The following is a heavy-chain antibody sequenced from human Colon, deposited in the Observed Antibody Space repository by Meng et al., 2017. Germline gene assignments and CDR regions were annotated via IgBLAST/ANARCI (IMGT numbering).Heavy chain of an antibody. CDR2: ISSSSSYI. J-gene: IGHJ4*02. D-gene: IGHD6-19*01. Sequence: VQLGQAGGGLVKPGGSLRLSSAASGFTFSSYSMNWVRQAPGKGLEWVSSISSSSSYIYYADSVKGRFTISRDNAKNSLYLQMNSLRAEDTAVYYCARDLVVAGTLPDYWGQGTLVTVSS. CDR1: GFTFSSYS. V-gene: IGHV3-21*01. CDR3: ARDLVVAGTLPDY.